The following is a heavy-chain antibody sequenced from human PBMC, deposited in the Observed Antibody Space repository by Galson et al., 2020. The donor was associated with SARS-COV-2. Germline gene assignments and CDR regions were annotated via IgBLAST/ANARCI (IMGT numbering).Heavy chain of an antibody. V-gene: IGHV1-69*05. Sequence: ASVTVSCQASGGTFSSYAISWVRQAPGQGLEWMGGIIPIFGTANYAQKFQGRVTITTDESTSTAYMELSSLRSEDTAVYYCAREPHPYDILTGSAVDIWGQGTMVTVSS. CDR2: IIPIFGTA. CDR1: GGTFSSYA. CDR3: AREPHPYDILTGSAVDI. D-gene: IGHD3-9*01. J-gene: IGHJ3*02.